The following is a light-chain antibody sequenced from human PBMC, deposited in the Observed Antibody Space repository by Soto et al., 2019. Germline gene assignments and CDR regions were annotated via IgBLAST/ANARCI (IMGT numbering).Light chain of an antibody. CDR2: DVS. CDR1: SSDVGGYTY. Sequence: QSALTQPASVSGSPGQSITISCTGTSSDVGGYTYVSWYQQHPGKAPKLMIDDVSNRPSGVSNRFSGSKSGNTASLPISGLQAEDESDYYCRSYTSSSTRVFGTGTKLTVL. J-gene: IGLJ1*01. CDR3: RSYTSSSTRV. V-gene: IGLV2-14*03.